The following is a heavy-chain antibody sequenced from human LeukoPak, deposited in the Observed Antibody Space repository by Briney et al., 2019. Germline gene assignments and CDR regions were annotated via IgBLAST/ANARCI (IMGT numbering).Heavy chain of an antibody. D-gene: IGHD6-19*01. CDR1: GFTFSSYW. J-gene: IGHJ4*02. Sequence: GGSLRLSCVASGFTFSSYWMHWVRQDPRKGLVWVSRINGDGRNINYADSVRGRFTISRDNSKNTLYLQMSSLRVEDTAVYYCARDRHIAGAGYYFDYWGQGTLVTVSS. CDR3: ARDRHIAGAGYYFDY. CDR2: INGDGRNI. V-gene: IGHV3-74*01.